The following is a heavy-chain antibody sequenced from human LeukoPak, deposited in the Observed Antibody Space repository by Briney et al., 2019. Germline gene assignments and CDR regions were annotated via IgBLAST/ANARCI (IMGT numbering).Heavy chain of an antibody. CDR3: VSSVGATWTGDAFDI. CDR2: ISAHNGNT. Sequence: ASVKVSCKASGHTFTSYGISWVRQAPGQGLEWMGWISAHNGNTNYAQRLQGRVTMTTDTSTSTAYMELRSLRSDDTAVYYCVSSVGATWTGDAFDIWGQGTMVTVSS. D-gene: IGHD1-26*01. V-gene: IGHV1-18*01. J-gene: IGHJ3*02. CDR1: GHTFTSYG.